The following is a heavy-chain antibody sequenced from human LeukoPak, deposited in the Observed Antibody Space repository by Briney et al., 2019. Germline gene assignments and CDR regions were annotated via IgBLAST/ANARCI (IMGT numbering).Heavy chain of an antibody. Sequence: GESLKISCKASGYSFTNSWIYWVRQMPGKGLEWMGRIDPSDSYPNYSPSFQGHVTISVDKSISTAYLQWSSLKASDTAMYYCARHPEQSSGYWGQGTLVTVSS. V-gene: IGHV5-10-1*01. CDR1: GYSFTNSW. J-gene: IGHJ4*02. D-gene: IGHD6-19*01. CDR2: IDPSDSYP. CDR3: ARHPEQSSGY.